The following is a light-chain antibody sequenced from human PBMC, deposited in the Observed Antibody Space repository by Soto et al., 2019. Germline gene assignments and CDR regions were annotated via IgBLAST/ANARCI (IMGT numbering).Light chain of an antibody. J-gene: IGLJ1*01. CDR3: GSFTSTTTIYP. CDR1: SSDIGGYNY. Sequence: QSSLTQPASVSGSPGQSITISCTGTSSDIGGYNYVSWYQQHPGKVPKLIIFEVTTRPSGVSNRFSVSKSGNTASLTISGFKADDEADYYCGSFTSTTTIYPFVTGINVTVL. V-gene: IGLV2-14*01. CDR2: EVT.